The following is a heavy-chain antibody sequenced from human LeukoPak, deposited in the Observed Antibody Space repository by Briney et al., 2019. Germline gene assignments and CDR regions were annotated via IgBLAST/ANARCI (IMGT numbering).Heavy chain of an antibody. CDR1: HVSISTYY. CDR3: ARDIYGSGHGWFDT. J-gene: IGHJ5*02. D-gene: IGHD3-10*01. CDR2: IHYSGST. V-gene: IGHV4-59*01. Sequence: SETLSLTCTVSHVSISTYYWSWIRQPPGKGLEWMGYIHYSGSTNYNPSLKSQVTISVDTSKRQLSLMLRSVTAADTAVYYCARDIYGSGHGWFDTWGQGRLVTVSS.